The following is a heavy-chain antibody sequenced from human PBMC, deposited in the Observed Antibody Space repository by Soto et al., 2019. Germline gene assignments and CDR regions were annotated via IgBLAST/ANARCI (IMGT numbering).Heavy chain of an antibody. D-gene: IGHD4-17*01. J-gene: IGHJ4*02. CDR2: INGADGNT. Sequence: ASVKVSCKASGYTFTSYAMHWVRQAPGQRLEWMGWINGADGNTRYSPKFQGRLTISTDTSASTAYMELSSLRSEDTAVFYCARDRTTSSTRRFDYWGQGTLVTVSS. CDR3: ARDRTTSSTRRFDY. CDR1: GYTFTSYA. V-gene: IGHV1-3*01.